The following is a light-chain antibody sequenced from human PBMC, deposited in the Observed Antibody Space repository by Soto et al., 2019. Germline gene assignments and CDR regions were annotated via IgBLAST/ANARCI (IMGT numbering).Light chain of an antibody. J-gene: IGKJ3*01. V-gene: IGKV3-20*01. Sequence: EIVLTQSPGTLSLSPGERDTVSCRASQSVSSSYLAWYQQKPGQAPRLLIYGASGRATGIPDRFSGSGSGTDFTLTISRLETDDFAVYYCQQYGSSIFTFGPGTKVDIK. CDR2: GAS. CDR3: QQYGSSIFT. CDR1: QSVSSSY.